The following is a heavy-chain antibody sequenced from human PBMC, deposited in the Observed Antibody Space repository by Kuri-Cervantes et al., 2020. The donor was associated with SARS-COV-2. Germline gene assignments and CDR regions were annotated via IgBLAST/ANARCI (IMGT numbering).Heavy chain of an antibody. CDR2: INPSGGIT. Sequence: ASVKVSCKASGYTFTSYYMHWVRLAPGQGLEWMGIINPSGGITTYAQKFQGRVTMTRDTSTTTVYMELSSLRSEDTAVYFCARDMTYFDHYSMDVWGQGTTVTVSS. D-gene: IGHD3-9*01. CDR3: ARDMTYFDHYSMDV. CDR1: GYTFTSYY. J-gene: IGHJ6*02. V-gene: IGHV1-46*01.